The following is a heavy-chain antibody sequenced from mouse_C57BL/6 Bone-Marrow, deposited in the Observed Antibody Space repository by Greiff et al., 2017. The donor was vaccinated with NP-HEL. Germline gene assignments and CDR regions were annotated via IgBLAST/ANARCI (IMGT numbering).Heavy chain of an antibody. CDR2: IYPGGGYT. V-gene: IGHV1-63*01. J-gene: IGHJ2*01. D-gene: IGHD5-1-1*01. CDR3: ARYPLILRFPPYFDY. Sequence: QVQLQQSGAELVRPGTSVKMSCKASGYTFTNYWIGWVKQRPGYGLEWIGDIYPGGGYTNYNEKFKGKATLTADKSSSTAYMQFSSLTSEDSAIYYCARYPLILRFPPYFDYWGQGTTLTVSS. CDR1: GYTFTNYW.